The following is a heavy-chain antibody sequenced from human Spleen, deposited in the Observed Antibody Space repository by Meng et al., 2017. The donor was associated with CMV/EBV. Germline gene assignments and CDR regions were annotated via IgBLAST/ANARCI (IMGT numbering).Heavy chain of an antibody. Sequence: IGWVRQMPGKGLEWMGIIYPGDSDTRYSPSFQGQVTISADKSISTAYLQWSSLKASDTAIYYCARRGYGGHDYPRVVVAPYFGLDVWGQGTTVTVSS. J-gene: IGHJ6*02. CDR2: IYPGDSDT. CDR3: ARRGYGGHDYPRVVVAPYFGLDV. V-gene: IGHV5-51*01. D-gene: IGHD5-12*01.